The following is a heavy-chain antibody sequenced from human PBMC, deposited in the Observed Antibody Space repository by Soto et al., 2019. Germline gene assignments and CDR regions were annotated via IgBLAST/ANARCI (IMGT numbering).Heavy chain of an antibody. V-gene: IGHV1-18*01. D-gene: IGHD2-8*01. Sequence: QGQLVQSGAEVKMPGASVKVSCKASGYTFTRYGISWVRQAPGQGLQWMGWISGYNGDANYAQRFQGRVSMTIDKSTNTAYMELRTLTSDDTAVYYCAKNGQPPYYYYGLDVWGQGTTVTVSS. J-gene: IGHJ6*02. CDR2: ISGYNGDA. CDR1: GYTFTRYG. CDR3: AKNGQPPYYYYGLDV.